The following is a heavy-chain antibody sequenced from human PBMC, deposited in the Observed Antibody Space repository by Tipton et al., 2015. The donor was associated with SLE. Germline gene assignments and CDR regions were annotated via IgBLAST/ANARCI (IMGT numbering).Heavy chain of an antibody. CDR2: MYYSGST. CDR1: GGSVSSGSYY. CDR3: AREDSSGWYDY. D-gene: IGHD6-19*01. J-gene: IGHJ4*02. Sequence: GLVKPSQTLSLTCTVSGGSVSSGSYYWSWIRQPPGKGLEWIGYMYYSGSTNYNPSLKSRVTISVDTSKNQFSLKLSSVTAADTAVYYCAREDSSGWYDYWGQGTLVTVSS. V-gene: IGHV4-61*01.